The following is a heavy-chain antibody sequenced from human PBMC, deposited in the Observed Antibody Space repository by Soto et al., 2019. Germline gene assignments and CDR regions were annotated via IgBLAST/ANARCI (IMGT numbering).Heavy chain of an antibody. V-gene: IGHV1-69*13. CDR1: GGTFSSYA. D-gene: IGHD5-12*01. Sequence: SVKVSCKASGGTFSSYAISWVRQAPGQGLEWMGGIIPIFGTANYAQKFQGRVTITADESTSTAYMELSSLRSEDTAVYYCARAGRDGYTPYYYYGMDVWGQGTTVTVSS. J-gene: IGHJ6*02. CDR2: IIPIFGTA. CDR3: ARAGRDGYTPYYYYGMDV.